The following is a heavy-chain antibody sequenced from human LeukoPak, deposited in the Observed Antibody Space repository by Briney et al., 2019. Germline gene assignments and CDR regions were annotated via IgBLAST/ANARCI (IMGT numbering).Heavy chain of an antibody. CDR3: ARHGYEWGLDI. CDR2: IVYSGST. D-gene: IGHD1-26*01. Sequence: PSETLSLTCTVSGGSISRSSYYWGWIRQPPGKGLEWIGSIVYSGSTYYHPSLKSRVPISVDTSKNQFSLRLSSLTAAKTAVYYCARHGYEWGLDIWGQGTMVTVSS. J-gene: IGHJ3*02. CDR1: GGSISRSSYY. V-gene: IGHV4-39*01.